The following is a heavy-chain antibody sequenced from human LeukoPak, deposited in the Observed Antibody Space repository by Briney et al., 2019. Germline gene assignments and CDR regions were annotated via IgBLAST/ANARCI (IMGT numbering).Heavy chain of an antibody. V-gene: IGHV1-46*01. CDR3: ATVSREQLVFDY. J-gene: IGHJ4*02. CDR1: GYTFTSYY. D-gene: IGHD6-6*01. Sequence: ASVKVSCKASGYTFTSYYMHWVRQAPGQGLEWMGIINPSGGSTSYAQKFQGRVTMTEDTSTDTAYMELSSLRSEDTAVYYCATVSREQLVFDYWGQGTLVTVSS. CDR2: INPSGGST.